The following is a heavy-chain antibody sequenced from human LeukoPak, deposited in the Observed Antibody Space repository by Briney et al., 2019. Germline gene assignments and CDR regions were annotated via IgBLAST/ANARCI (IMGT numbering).Heavy chain of an antibody. J-gene: IGHJ4*02. D-gene: IGHD3-9*01. CDR1: GFTFSTYW. V-gene: IGHV3-7*03. Sequence: GGSLRLSCAASGFTFSTYWMNWVRQAPGKGLEWVANIKQDGSEKYYVDSVKGRFTISRDNAKNSLYLQMSSLRAEDTAVYYCARDIKAYYDILTGYYNYWGQGTLVTVSS. CDR2: IKQDGSEK. CDR3: ARDIKAYYDILTGYYNY.